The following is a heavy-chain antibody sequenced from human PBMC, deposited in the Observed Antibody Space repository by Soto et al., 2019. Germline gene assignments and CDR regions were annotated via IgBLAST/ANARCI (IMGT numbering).Heavy chain of an antibody. CDR1: GGSISSSSYY. V-gene: IGHV4-39*01. Sequence: QLQLQESGPGLVKPSETLSLTCTVSGGSISSSSYYWGWIRQPPGKGLEWIGSIYYSGSTYYNPSLKSRVTISVDTSKNQFSLKLSSVTAADTAVYYCARHGVAARHYYYYYMDVWGKGTTVTVSS. CDR2: IYYSGST. CDR3: ARHGVAARHYYYYYMDV. J-gene: IGHJ6*03. D-gene: IGHD6-6*01.